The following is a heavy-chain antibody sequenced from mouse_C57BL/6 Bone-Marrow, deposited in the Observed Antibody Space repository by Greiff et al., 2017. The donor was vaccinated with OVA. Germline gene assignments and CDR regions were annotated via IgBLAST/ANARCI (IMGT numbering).Heavy chain of an antibody. D-gene: IGHD1-1*01. CDR2: IYPGSGST. Sequence: VKLQQSGAELVKPGASVKMSCKASGYTFTSYWITWVKQRPGQGLEWIGDIYPGSGSTNYNEKFKSKATLTVDTSSSTAYMQLSSLTSEDSAVYYCANHGSSYVYFDVWGTGTTVTVSS. V-gene: IGHV1-55*01. CDR3: ANHGSSYVYFDV. J-gene: IGHJ1*03. CDR1: GYTFTSYW.